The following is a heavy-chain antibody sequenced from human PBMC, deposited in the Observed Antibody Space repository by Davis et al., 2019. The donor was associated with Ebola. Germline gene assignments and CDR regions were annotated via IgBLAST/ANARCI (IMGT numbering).Heavy chain of an antibody. J-gene: IGHJ6*02. CDR2: INHSGST. Sequence: SETLSLTCAVYGGSFSGYYWSWIRQPPGKGLEWIGEINHSGSTNYNPSLKSRVTISVDTSKNQFSLKLSSVTAADTAVYYCARVVPAAYYYYGMDVWGQGTTVTVSS. CDR3: ARVVPAAYYYYGMDV. CDR1: GGSFSGYY. V-gene: IGHV4-34*01. D-gene: IGHD2-2*01.